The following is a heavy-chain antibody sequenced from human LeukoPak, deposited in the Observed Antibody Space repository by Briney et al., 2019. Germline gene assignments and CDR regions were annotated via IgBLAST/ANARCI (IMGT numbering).Heavy chain of an antibody. CDR2: IYYSGST. D-gene: IGHD4-17*01. V-gene: IGHV4-61*05. J-gene: IGHJ6*02. CDR1: GGSISSSSYY. Sequence: SETLSLTCTVSGGSISSSSYYWGWNRQPPGKGLEWIGYIYYSGSTNYNPSLKSRVTISVDMSKNQFSLKLSSVTAADTAVYYCAGGLPVYGDYVSSPADLYYYYGMDVWGQGTTVTVSS. CDR3: AGGLPVYGDYVSSPADLYYYYGMDV.